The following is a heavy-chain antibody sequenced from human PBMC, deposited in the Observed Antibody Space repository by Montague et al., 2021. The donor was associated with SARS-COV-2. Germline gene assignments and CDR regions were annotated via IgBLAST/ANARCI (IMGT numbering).Heavy chain of an antibody. CDR1: GGSISSYY. CDR2: IYYSGST. D-gene: IGHD3-3*01. Sequence: SETLSLTCTVSGGSISSYYWSWIRQPPGKGLEWIGYIYYSGSTNYNPSLKSRVTISVDTSKNQFSLKLSSVTAADTAVYYCARDYRLGAYDFWSAPEWYFDVFGRGTLVSVSS. J-gene: IGHJ2*01. CDR3: ARDYRLGAYDFWSAPEWYFDV. V-gene: IGHV4-59*01.